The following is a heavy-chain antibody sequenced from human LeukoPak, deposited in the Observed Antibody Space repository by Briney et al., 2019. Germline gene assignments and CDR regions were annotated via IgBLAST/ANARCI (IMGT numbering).Heavy chain of an antibody. Sequence: SETLSLTCAVYGGSFSGYYWSWIRQPPGKGLEWIGEINHSGSTNYNPSLKSRVTISVDTSKNQFCLKLSSVTAADTAVYYCASLLPYCSGGSCYSDWFDPWGQGTLVTVSS. D-gene: IGHD2-15*01. CDR1: GGSFSGYY. V-gene: IGHV4-34*01. CDR3: ASLLPYCSGGSCYSDWFDP. CDR2: INHSGST. J-gene: IGHJ5*02.